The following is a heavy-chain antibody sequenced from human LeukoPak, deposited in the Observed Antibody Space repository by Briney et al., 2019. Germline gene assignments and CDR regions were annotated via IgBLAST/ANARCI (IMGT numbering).Heavy chain of an antibody. J-gene: IGHJ5*02. D-gene: IGHD6-19*01. CDR1: GYTFTGYY. CDR2: ISAYNGNT. CDR3: ARDQATVIAVAGTSWFDP. Sequence: ASVKVSCKASGYTFTGYYMHWVRQAPGQGLEWMGWISAYNGNTNYAQKLQGRVTMTTDTSTSTAYMELRSLRSDDTAVYYCARDQATVIAVAGTSWFDPWGQGTLVTVSS. V-gene: IGHV1-18*04.